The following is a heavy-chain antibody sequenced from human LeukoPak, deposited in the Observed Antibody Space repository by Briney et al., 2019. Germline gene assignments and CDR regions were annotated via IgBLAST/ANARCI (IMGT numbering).Heavy chain of an antibody. CDR2: ISAYNGNT. CDR3: ARSFLGYCSGGSCYSDY. Sequence: ASVKVSCKASSYTFTSYGISWVRQAPGQGLEWLGWISAYNGNTNYAQKLQGRVTMTTDTSTSTAYMELRSLTSDDTAVYYCARSFLGYCSGGSCYSDYWGQGTLVTVSS. J-gene: IGHJ4*02. D-gene: IGHD2-15*01. CDR1: SYTFTSYG. V-gene: IGHV1-18*01.